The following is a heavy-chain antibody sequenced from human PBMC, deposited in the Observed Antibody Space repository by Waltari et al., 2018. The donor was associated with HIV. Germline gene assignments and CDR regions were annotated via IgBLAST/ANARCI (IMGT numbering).Heavy chain of an antibody. Sequence: EVQLVQSGAEVKKPGESLKIPGKGSGYSFTSYWIGWVRQMPGKGLEWMGIIFPCDSETRYNPSFQGKITNSTDKSISTAYLQWSSLKASDTAMYYCARASQWLEGVFDYWGQGTLVTVSS. D-gene: IGHD6-19*01. V-gene: IGHV5-51*01. CDR3: ARASQWLEGVFDY. J-gene: IGHJ4*02. CDR2: IFPCDSET. CDR1: GYSFTSYW.